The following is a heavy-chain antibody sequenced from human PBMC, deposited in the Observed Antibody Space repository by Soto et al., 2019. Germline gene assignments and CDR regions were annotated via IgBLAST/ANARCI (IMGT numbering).Heavy chain of an antibody. CDR3: ARRVYYDFLTGYDKSPGYFDY. Sequence: PGESLKISCKGSGYSFTSYWIGWVRQMPGKGLEWMGIIYPGDSDTRYSPSFQGQVTISADKSISTAYLQWSSLKASDTAMYYCARRVYYDFLTGYDKSPGYFDYWGQGTLVTVSS. CDR2: IYPGDSDT. CDR1: GYSFTSYW. J-gene: IGHJ4*02. D-gene: IGHD3-9*01. V-gene: IGHV5-51*01.